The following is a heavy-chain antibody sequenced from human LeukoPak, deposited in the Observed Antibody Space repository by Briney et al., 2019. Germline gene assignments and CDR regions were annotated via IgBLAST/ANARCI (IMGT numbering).Heavy chain of an antibody. Sequence: PGGSLRLSCAASGFTLSSYWMYWVRQAPGKGLVWVSRLNSDGSSTNYADSVRGRFTISRDNARNTLYLQMNSLRAEDTGVYYCAREQNIRGVIIMVDSWGQGTLVTVSS. D-gene: IGHD3-10*01. V-gene: IGHV3-74*01. CDR1: GFTLSSYW. CDR2: LNSDGSST. J-gene: IGHJ4*02. CDR3: AREQNIRGVIIMVDS.